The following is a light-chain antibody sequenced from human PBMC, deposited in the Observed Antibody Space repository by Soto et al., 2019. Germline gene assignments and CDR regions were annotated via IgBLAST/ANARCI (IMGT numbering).Light chain of an antibody. V-gene: IGLV2-14*03. CDR1: SSDVGGYNY. J-gene: IGLJ1*01. Sequence: QSALTQPASVSGSPGQSITIPCTGTSSDVGGYNYVSWYQQHPGKAPKLMIYDVNNRPSGVSNRFSGSKSGNTASLTISGLQAEDEADYYCSSYTSSSTLVFGTGTKVTVL. CDR2: DVN. CDR3: SSYTSSSTLV.